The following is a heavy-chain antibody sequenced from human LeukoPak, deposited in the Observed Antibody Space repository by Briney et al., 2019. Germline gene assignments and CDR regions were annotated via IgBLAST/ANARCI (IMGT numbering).Heavy chain of an antibody. Sequence: PGGSLRLSCGASGFTFSGYAMNWVRQAPGKGLEWVSYVSPSSGTIFYTDSLKGRFTISRDNAKNSLYLQMNSLRAEDTAVYHCARAVARSGNYFLDYWGQGTLVTVSS. D-gene: IGHD3-22*01. CDR2: VSPSSGTI. V-gene: IGHV3-48*01. J-gene: IGHJ4*02. CDR3: ARAVARSGNYFLDY. CDR1: GFTFSGYA.